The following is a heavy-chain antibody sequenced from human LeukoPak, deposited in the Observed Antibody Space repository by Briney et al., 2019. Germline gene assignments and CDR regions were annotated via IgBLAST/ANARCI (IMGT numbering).Heavy chain of an antibody. Sequence: PGGSLRLSCAASGFTFSNYRMNWVLQAPGKGLEWVASIKQDGSEKYYVDSVKGRFTISRDNARNSLYLQMNSLRAEDTAVYYCARGSSSSFDYWGQGTLVTVSS. CDR2: IKQDGSEK. CDR1: GFTFSNYR. CDR3: ARGSSSSFDY. J-gene: IGHJ4*02. V-gene: IGHV3-7*01. D-gene: IGHD6-13*01.